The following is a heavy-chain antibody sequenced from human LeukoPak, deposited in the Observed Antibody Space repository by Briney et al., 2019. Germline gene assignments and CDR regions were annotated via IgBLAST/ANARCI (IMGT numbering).Heavy chain of an antibody. CDR2: INPSSGAT. CDR1: GYTFSDNY. CDR3: ARGYSSGWYYMDV. V-gene: IGHV1-2*02. Sequence: ASVKVSCKASGYTFSDNYMHWLRQAPGQGLQWMGWINPSSGATKYAQRFQGRVTMTRDTSISTAYMEVSRLRSDDTAVYYCARGYSSGWYYMDVWGKGTTVTISS. J-gene: IGHJ6*03. D-gene: IGHD6-19*01.